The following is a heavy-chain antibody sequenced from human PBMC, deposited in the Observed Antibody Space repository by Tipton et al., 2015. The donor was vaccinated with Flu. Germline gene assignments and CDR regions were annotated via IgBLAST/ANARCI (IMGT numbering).Heavy chain of an antibody. D-gene: IGHD2-21*01. Sequence: SLRLSCATSGFTFTNYWISWIRQAPRKGLEWVAHISQDGNDKYYVDSVKGRFTISRDNAKKSLSLQMNSLRAEDTAVYYCAAFCGGDCYIINYWGQGTLVTVSS. CDR3: AAFCGGDCYIINY. V-gene: IGHV3-7*03. J-gene: IGHJ4*02. CDR2: ISQDGNDK. CDR1: GFTFTNYW.